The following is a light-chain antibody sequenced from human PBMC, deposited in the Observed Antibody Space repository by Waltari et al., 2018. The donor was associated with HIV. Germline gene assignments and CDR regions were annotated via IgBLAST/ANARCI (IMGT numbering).Light chain of an antibody. J-gene: IGKJ2*01. CDR1: QSINNW. Sequence: DIQMTQSPSPLSASVGERVIITCRASQSINNWLAWYQQKPGETPKLLMHEASKLESGVPSRFIGTGSGTEFTLTINGLQPDDFATYYCQQYNRYPYTFGQGTKLEIK. CDR2: EAS. CDR3: QQYNRYPYT. V-gene: IGKV1-5*01.